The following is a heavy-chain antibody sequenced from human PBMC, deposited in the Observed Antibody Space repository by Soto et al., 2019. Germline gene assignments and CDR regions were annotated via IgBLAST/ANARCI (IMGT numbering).Heavy chain of an antibody. CDR1: GYTFTSYG. CDR3: ARTYVSGMSSDY. Sequence: QVPLVQSGPEMKKPGASVKVSCKASGYTFTSYGISWVRQAPGQGLEWMGWITSYSGNTNYAQKFQGRVNMTTDTSTSTAYMELRSLRSDDTALYYCARTYVSGMSSDYWGQGTLVTVSS. J-gene: IGHJ4*02. D-gene: IGHD3-10*01. V-gene: IGHV1-18*01. CDR2: ITSYSGNT.